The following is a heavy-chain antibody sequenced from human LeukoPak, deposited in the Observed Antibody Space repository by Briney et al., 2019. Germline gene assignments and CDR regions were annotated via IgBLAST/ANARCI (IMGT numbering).Heavy chain of an antibody. D-gene: IGHD1-26*01. CDR2: INHSGST. CDR1: GGSFSGYY. Sequence: SETLSLTCAVYGGSFSGYYWSWIRQPPGKGLEWIGEINHSGSTNYNPSLKSRVTISVDTSKNQFSLKLSSVTAADTAVYYCARDLLYYGMDVWGQGTTVTVSS. CDR3: ARDLLYYGMDV. J-gene: IGHJ6*02. V-gene: IGHV4-34*09.